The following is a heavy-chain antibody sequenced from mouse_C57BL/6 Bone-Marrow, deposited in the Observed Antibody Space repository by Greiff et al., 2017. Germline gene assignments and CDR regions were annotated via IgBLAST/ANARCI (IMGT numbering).Heavy chain of an antibody. Sequence: QVQLQQSGAELVRPGTSVKVSCKASGYAFTNYLIEWVKQRPGQGLAWIGVINPGSGGTNYNEKFKGKATLTADKSSSTAYMQLSSLTSEDSAVYFCAREDYYGSSSYWYFDVWGTGTTVTVSS. CDR2: INPGSGGT. J-gene: IGHJ1*03. CDR1: GYAFTNYL. D-gene: IGHD1-1*01. V-gene: IGHV1-54*01. CDR3: AREDYYGSSSYWYFDV.